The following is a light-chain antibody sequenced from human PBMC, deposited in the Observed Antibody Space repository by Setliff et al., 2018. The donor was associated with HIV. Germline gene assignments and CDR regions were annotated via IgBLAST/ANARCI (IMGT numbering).Light chain of an antibody. CDR1: ASDIGTYNL. J-gene: IGLJ1*01. CDR2: DVT. CDR3: CSYAGTYTYL. V-gene: IGLV2-11*01. Sequence: QSVLTQPASVSGSPGQSITISCTGNASDIGTYNLVSWYQQFPGKAPKLIIYDVTRRPSGAPDRFSGSKSGDTASLTISGLQSEDEADYYCCSYAGTYTYLFGSGTRSPS.